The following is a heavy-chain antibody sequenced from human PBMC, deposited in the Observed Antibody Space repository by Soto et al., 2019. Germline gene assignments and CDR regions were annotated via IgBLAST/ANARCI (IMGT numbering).Heavy chain of an antibody. CDR1: GYTFTNYG. V-gene: IGHV1-18*01. CDR2: ISASNGNT. Sequence: QVQLVQSGAEVKKPGASVKVSCKASGYTFTNYGINWVRQAPGQGLEWMGWISASNGNTNYAQRVQGRVIMTTDTATISAYMELSSRRSEDADVYYCARSQIDDYGGCGYCGQVTLVSVSS. J-gene: IGHJ4*01. CDR3: ARSQIDDYGGCGY. D-gene: IGHD4-17*01.